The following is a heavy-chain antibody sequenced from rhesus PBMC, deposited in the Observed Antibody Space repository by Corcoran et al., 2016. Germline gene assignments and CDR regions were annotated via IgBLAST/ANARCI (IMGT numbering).Heavy chain of an antibody. Sequence: EVQLVESGGDLAKPGGSLRLSCAASGFTFSVFALHLVRPVPGWGLEWVSTISSGGTTNYAESVKGRFTISRDNSKNTLSLQMDSLKTEDTAVYYCAKDRGSSPYYGLDSWGQGVVVTVSS. J-gene: IGHJ6*01. CDR2: ISSGGTT. D-gene: IGHD4-29*01. CDR3: AKDRGSSPYYGLDS. CDR1: GFTFSVFA. V-gene: IGHV3-103*01.